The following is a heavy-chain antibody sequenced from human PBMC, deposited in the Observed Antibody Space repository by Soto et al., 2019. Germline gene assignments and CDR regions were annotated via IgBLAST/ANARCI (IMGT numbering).Heavy chain of an antibody. J-gene: IGHJ5*02. Sequence: GGSLRLSCAASGFTFSSYWMSWVRQAPGKGLEWVANIKQDGSEKFYVDSVKGRFTISRDNAKNSLSLQMNSLRAEDTAVYYCARSIAARLNWFDPSGQGTLVTVSS. V-gene: IGHV3-7*01. CDR1: GFTFSSYW. D-gene: IGHD6-6*01. CDR3: ARSIAARLNWFDP. CDR2: IKQDGSEK.